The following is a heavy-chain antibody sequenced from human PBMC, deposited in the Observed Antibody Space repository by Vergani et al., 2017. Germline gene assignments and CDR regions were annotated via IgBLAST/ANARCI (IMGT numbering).Heavy chain of an antibody. CDR1: GGSISSGGYY. V-gene: IGHV4-31*03. CDR3: ARGSGSYPYYYYGMDV. D-gene: IGHD1-26*01. J-gene: IGHJ6*02. Sequence: QVQLQESGPGLVKPSPTLSLTCTVSGGSISSGGYYWSWIRQHPGKGLEWIGYIYYSGSNYYNPSLKSRVTISVDTSKNQFSLKLSSVTAADTAVYYCARGSGSYPYYYYGMDVWGQGTTVTVSS. CDR2: IYYSGSN.